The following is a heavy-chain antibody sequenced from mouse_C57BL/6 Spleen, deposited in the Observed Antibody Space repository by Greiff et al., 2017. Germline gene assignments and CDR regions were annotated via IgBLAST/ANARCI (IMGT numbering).Heavy chain of an antibody. Sequence: VQLQQSGPELVKPGASVKISCKASGYAFSSSWMNWVKQRPGKGLEWIGRIYPGDGDTNYNGKFKGKATLTADKSSSTAYMQLSSLTSEDSAVYFCARGRYDYDAPYYYAMDYWGQGTSVTVSS. CDR1: GYAFSSSW. CDR2: IYPGDGDT. J-gene: IGHJ4*01. CDR3: ARGRYDYDAPYYYAMDY. D-gene: IGHD2-4*01. V-gene: IGHV1-82*01.